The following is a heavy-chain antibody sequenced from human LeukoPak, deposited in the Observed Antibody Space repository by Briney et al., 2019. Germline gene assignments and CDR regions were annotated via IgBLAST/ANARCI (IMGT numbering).Heavy chain of an antibody. CDR2: INHSGST. Sequence: KSSETLSLTCAVYGGSFSGYYWSWIRQPPGKGLEWIGEINHSGSTNYNPSLKSRVTISVDTSKNQFSLKLSSVTAADTAVYYCARSSREDMSGYETWGQGTLVTVSS. D-gene: IGHD5-12*01. J-gene: IGHJ5*02. CDR3: ARSSREDMSGYET. CDR1: GGSFSGYY. V-gene: IGHV4-34*01.